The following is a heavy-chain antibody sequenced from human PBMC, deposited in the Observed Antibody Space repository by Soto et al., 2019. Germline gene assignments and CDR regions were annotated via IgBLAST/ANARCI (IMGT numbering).Heavy chain of an antibody. V-gene: IGHV4-61*01. CDR2: IYYSGST. CDR1: GGSVSSGSYY. CDR3: ARDVNYYDSSGYYYGLAY. J-gene: IGHJ4*02. D-gene: IGHD3-22*01. Sequence: SETLSLTCTVSGGSVSSGSYYWSWIRQPPGKGLEWIGYIYYSGSTNYNPSLKSRVTISVDTSKNQFSLKLSSVTAADTAVYYCARDVNYYDSSGYYYGLAYWAQGTLVTVSS.